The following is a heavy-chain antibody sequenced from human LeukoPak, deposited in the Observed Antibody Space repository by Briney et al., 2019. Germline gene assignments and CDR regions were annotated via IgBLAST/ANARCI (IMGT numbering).Heavy chain of an antibody. CDR2: IYPVSSDA. Sequence: GESLKVCCKGSGYSFTTYWIAGVRQMPGIGLGGVGIIYPVSSDARYSPSYQGQVTISAGKSISTACLQLSSLKASDTAMYYCARQGLGGAIQASVRNYKSGGIYYFDYWGQGTLVTVSS. CDR3: ARQGLGGAIQASVRNYKSGGIYYFDY. J-gene: IGHJ4*02. V-gene: IGHV5-51*01. D-gene: IGHD1-7*01. CDR1: GYSFTTYW.